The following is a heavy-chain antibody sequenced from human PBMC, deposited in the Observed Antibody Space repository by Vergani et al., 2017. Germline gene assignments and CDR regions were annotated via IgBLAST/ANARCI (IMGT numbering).Heavy chain of an antibody. J-gene: IGHJ5*01. V-gene: IGHV3-7*01. CDR2: IKQDGSED. CDR3: VRRGLATIYNWFDP. Sequence: EVLLVESGGDLVQPGGSLRLSCEASGFNFQIYWRGWVRQTAEKGLEWVANIKQDGSEDYYVDSVKGRFTITRDNAKKFIYLQMNSLRADDTAVYYCVRRGLATIYNWFDPWGEGARITVSS. CDR1: GFNFQIYW. D-gene: IGHD5-24*01.